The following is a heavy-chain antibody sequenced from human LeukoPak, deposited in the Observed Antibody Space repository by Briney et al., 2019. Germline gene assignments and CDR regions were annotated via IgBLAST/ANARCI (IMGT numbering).Heavy chain of an antibody. CDR2: ISSSGSTI. J-gene: IGHJ4*02. CDR1: GFTVSSNY. CDR3: ARVHLEDTYYYDSSGYPTDY. Sequence: PGGSLRLSCAASGFTVSSNYMSWVRQAPGKGLEWVSYISSSGSTIYYADSVKGRFTISRDNAKNSLYLQMNSLRAEDTAVYYCARVHLEDTYYYDSSGYPTDYWGQGTLVTVSS. D-gene: IGHD3-22*01. V-gene: IGHV3-11*04.